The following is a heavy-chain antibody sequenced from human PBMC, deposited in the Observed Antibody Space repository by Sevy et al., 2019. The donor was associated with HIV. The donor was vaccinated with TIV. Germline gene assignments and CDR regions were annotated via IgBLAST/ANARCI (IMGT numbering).Heavy chain of an antibody. D-gene: IGHD4-17*01. CDR1: GFSLSDYY. Sequence: GGSLRLSCAGSGFSLSDYYMSWIRQAPGKGLEWISYISSSGTTRYYADSVRGGFTISKDNAKKSLYLQMNSLRAEDTAIYYGAGARTVISFDFWGQGVLVTVSS. J-gene: IGHJ4*02. V-gene: IGHV3-11*01. CDR3: AGARTVISFDF. CDR2: ISSSGTTR.